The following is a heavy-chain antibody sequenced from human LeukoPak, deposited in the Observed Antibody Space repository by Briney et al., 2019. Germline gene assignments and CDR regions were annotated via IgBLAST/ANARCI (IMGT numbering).Heavy chain of an antibody. CDR1: TFTSSNYA. V-gene: IGHV3-23*01. J-gene: IGHJ4*02. Sequence: SLGISCPGPTFTSSNYALSWARQAPGGWLGWVSAVRGMGGSTWYADSMMGPLTLARDNSKNSLYLQIDSLTAEERAVYYCARGGIVASAFDYWGQGTLVTVSS. CDR3: ARGGIVASAFDY. CDR2: VRGMGGST. D-gene: IGHD5-12*01.